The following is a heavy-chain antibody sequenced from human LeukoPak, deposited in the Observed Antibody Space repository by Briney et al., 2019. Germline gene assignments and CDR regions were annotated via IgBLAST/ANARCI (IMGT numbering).Heavy chain of an antibody. J-gene: IGHJ4*02. V-gene: IGHV3-21*01. Sequence: GGSLRLSCAASRFTFGSYSMNWVRQAPGKGLEWVSSISSTSNYIYYADSVKGRFTISRDNAKNSLYLQMNSLRAEDTAVYYCARGVRDGYCSSTSCYFYWGQGTLVTVSS. CDR2: ISSTSNYI. CDR1: RFTFGSYS. CDR3: ARGVRDGYCSSTSCYFY. D-gene: IGHD2-2*03.